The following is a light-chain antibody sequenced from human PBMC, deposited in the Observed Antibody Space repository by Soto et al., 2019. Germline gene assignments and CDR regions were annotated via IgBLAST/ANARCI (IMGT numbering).Light chain of an antibody. CDR3: CSYAGSSTFYV. CDR2: EGN. V-gene: IGLV2-23*01. J-gene: IGLJ1*01. CDR1: RKEFGSYNL. Sequence: QSALTQPAPLSGSPGQSVTISSTGKRKEFGSYNLVSWYQQHPGKAPKLMIYEGNKRPSGVSNRFSGSKSGNTASLTISGLQAEDEADYYCCSYAGSSTFYVFGTGTKVTVL.